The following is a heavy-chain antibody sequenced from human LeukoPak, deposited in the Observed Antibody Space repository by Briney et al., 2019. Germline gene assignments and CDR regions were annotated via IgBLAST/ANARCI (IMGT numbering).Heavy chain of an antibody. CDR3: ARQYYYGSGSLHIDP. CDR2: IYYSGST. V-gene: IGHV4-39*01. Sequence: PSETLSLTCTVSGGSISSSSYYWGWIRQPPGKGLEWIGSIYYSGSTYYNPSLKSRVTISVDTSKNQFSLELSSVTAADTAVYYCARQYYYGSGSLHIDPWGQGTLVTVSS. J-gene: IGHJ5*02. CDR1: GGSISSSSYY. D-gene: IGHD3-10*01.